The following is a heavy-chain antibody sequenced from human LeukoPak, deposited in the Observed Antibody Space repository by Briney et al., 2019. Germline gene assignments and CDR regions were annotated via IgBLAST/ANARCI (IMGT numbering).Heavy chain of an antibody. CDR2: IKSKTDGVTT. CDR3: TTDFGGEGAPRFDY. D-gene: IGHD1-26*01. Sequence: PGGSLRLSCAASGFTFSNAWMNWVRQAPGKGLEWVGRIKSKTDGVTTDYAAPVKGRFTISRDDSKNKLYLQMNSLKTEDTAVYYCTTDFGGEGAPRFDYWGQGTLVTVSS. J-gene: IGHJ4*02. CDR1: GFTFSNAW. V-gene: IGHV3-15*01.